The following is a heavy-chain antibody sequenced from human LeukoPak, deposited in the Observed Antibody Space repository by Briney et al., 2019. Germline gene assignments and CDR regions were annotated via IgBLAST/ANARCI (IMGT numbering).Heavy chain of an antibody. CDR3: AREGYGDYHI. Sequence: GGSLRLSCAVSGLPFSNHWMTWVRQAPGKGLERVANINQDGSEKYYVDSVKGRFSISRDNAKSSLYLQMNSLRVEETAMYFCAREGYGDYHIWGQGTIVTVSS. D-gene: IGHD4-17*01. CDR1: GLPFSNHW. J-gene: IGHJ3*02. CDR2: INQDGSEK. V-gene: IGHV3-7*01.